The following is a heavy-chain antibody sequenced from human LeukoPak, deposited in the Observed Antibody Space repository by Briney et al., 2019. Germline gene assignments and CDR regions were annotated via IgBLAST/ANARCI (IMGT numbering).Heavy chain of an antibody. CDR1: GYTFTSYA. V-gene: IGHV1-3*01. CDR3: ARPYSGSQLKFDFDY. D-gene: IGHD1-26*01. Sequence: ASVKVSCKASGYTFTSYAMHWVRQAPGQRLEWMGWINAGNGNTKYSQKFQGRVTITRDTSASTAYMELSSLRSEDTAVYYCARPYSGSQLKFDFDYWGQGTLVTVSS. CDR2: INAGNGNT. J-gene: IGHJ4*02.